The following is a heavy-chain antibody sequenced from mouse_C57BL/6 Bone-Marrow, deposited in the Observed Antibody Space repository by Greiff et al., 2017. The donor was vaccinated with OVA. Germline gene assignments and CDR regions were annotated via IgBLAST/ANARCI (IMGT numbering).Heavy chain of an antibody. CDR3: ATGYDGYYDYYDY. CDR2: IHPNSGST. D-gene: IGHD2-3*01. Sequence: QVQLQQPGAELVKPGASVKLSCKASGYTFTSYWMHWVKQRPGQGLEWIGMIHPNSGSTNYNEKFKSKATLTVDKSSSTAYMQLSSRTSEDSAVYYCATGYDGYYDYYDYWGQGTTLTVSS. V-gene: IGHV1-64*01. CDR1: GYTFTSYW. J-gene: IGHJ2*01.